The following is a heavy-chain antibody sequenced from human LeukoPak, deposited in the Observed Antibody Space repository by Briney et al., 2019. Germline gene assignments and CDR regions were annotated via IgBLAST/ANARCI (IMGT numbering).Heavy chain of an antibody. Sequence: SGPALVKPTQTLTLTCTFSGFSLSTSGMCVSWIRQPPGKALGWLALIDWDDDKYYSTSLKTRLTISKDTSKNQVVLTMTNMDPVDTATYYCARRYYDSSGYIDYFDYWGQGTLVTVSS. J-gene: IGHJ4*02. CDR3: ARRYYDSSGYIDYFDY. CDR1: GFSLSTSGMC. V-gene: IGHV2-70*01. D-gene: IGHD3-22*01. CDR2: IDWDDDK.